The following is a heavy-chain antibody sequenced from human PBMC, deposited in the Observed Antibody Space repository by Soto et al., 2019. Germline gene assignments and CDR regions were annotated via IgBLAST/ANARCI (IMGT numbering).Heavy chain of an antibody. Sequence: QVQLVQSGAEVKKPGSSVKVSCKASGGTFSSYAISWVRQAPGQGLEWMGGIIPIFGTANYAQKFQGRVTITADESTSTAYMEVGSRRLEDTAVYYWGAEMATIKGPNLFDPWGKVPLVTVSS. CDR3: GAEMATIKGPNLFDP. V-gene: IGHV1-69*01. D-gene: IGHD5-12*01. CDR1: GGTFSSYA. J-gene: IGHJ5*02. CDR2: IIPIFGTA.